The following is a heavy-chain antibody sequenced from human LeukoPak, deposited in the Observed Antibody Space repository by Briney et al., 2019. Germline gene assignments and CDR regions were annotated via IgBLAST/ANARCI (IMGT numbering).Heavy chain of an antibody. CDR3: ATGTIFGVVLRIFDI. Sequence: ASVKVSCKVSGYTLSELSMHWVRQSPGKGLEWMGGFDVAETDTIYAQKFQGRVTMTEDTSTDTAYMELNSLSSEDTAVYYCATGTIFGVVLRIFDIWGQGTMVTVSS. J-gene: IGHJ3*02. CDR1: GYTLSELS. D-gene: IGHD3-3*01. CDR2: FDVAETDT. V-gene: IGHV1-24*01.